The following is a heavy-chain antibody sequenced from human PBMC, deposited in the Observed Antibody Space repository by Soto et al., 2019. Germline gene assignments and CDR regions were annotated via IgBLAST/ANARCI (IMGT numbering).Heavy chain of an antibody. CDR2: ISSNGGST. V-gene: IGHV3-64D*06. Sequence: GGSLRLSCSASGFTFSSYAMHWVRQAPGKGLEYVSAISSNGGSTYYADSVKGRFTTSRDNSKNTLYLQMSSLRAEDTAVYYCVKGRMSGYSYFDYWGQGTLVTVSS. J-gene: IGHJ4*02. CDR1: GFTFSSYA. D-gene: IGHD3-3*01. CDR3: VKGRMSGYSYFDY.